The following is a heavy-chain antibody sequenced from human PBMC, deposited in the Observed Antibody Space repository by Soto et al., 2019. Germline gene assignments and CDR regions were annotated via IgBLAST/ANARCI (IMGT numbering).Heavy chain of an antibody. V-gene: IGHV3-30-3*01. CDR1: GFTFSSYA. CDR3: ARDSGYCSSTSCYIYGMDV. Sequence: GGSLRLSCAASGFTFSSYAMHWVRQAPGKGLEWVAVISYDGSNKYYADSVKGRFTISRDNSKNTLYLQMNSLGAEDTAVYYCARDSGYCSSTSCYIYGMDVWGQGTTVTVSS. CDR2: ISYDGSNK. D-gene: IGHD2-2*02. J-gene: IGHJ6*02.